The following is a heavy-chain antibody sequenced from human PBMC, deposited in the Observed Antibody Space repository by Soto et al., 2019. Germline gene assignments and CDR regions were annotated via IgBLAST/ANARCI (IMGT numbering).Heavy chain of an antibody. CDR2: INAGKGNT. V-gene: IGHV1-3*01. Sequence: QVQLVQSGAEVKKPGASVKVSCKASGYTFTSYAMHWVRQAPGQRLEWMVWINAGKGNTKYSQKFHGRLTITRDTSASTAYMELSSLKSEDTAVYYCARDLGTQYYYYGMDVWGQGTTVTVSS. CDR3: ARDLGTQYYYYGMDV. J-gene: IGHJ6*02. D-gene: IGHD1-26*01. CDR1: GYTFTSYA.